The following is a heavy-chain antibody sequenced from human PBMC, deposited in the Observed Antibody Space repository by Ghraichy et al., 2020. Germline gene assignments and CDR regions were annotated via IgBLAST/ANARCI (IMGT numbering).Heavy chain of an antibody. J-gene: IGHJ4*02. CDR1: GFTVSGTY. Sequence: ESLNISCAASGFTVSGTYMSWVRQAPGKGLEWVSIIYSGGSTYYTDSVKGRFTISRDNSKNTLYVQMNNLRADDTAVYYCASGTSGYFDYWGQGTLVTVSS. CDR2: IYSGGST. CDR3: ASGTSGYFDY. V-gene: IGHV3-53*05. D-gene: IGHD3-22*01.